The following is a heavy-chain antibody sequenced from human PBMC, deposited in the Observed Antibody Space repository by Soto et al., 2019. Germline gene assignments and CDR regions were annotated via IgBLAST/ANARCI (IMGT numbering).Heavy chain of an antibody. Sequence: GGSLRLSCAASGFTFSSYAMHWVRQAPGKGLEWVAVISYDGSNKYYADSVKGRFTISRDNSKNTLYLQMNSLRAEDTAVYYCARDRSRVRGVINAFDIWGQGTMVTVSS. CDR1: GFTFSSYA. V-gene: IGHV3-30-3*01. CDR2: ISYDGSNK. J-gene: IGHJ3*02. CDR3: ARDRSRVRGVINAFDI. D-gene: IGHD3-10*01.